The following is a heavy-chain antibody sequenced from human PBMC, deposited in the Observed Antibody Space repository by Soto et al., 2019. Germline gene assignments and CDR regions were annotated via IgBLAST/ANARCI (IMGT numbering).Heavy chain of an antibody. CDR2: INAGNGNT. D-gene: IGHD3-10*01. J-gene: IGHJ3*02. CDR3: AREPIDSDYYGSGPDAIDI. CDR1: GYTFTSYA. V-gene: IGHV1-3*01. Sequence: GASVKVSWKASGYTFTSYAMHWVRQAPGQRLEWMGWINAGNGNTKYSQKFQGRVTITRDTSASTAYMELSSLRSEDTAVYYFAREPIDSDYYGSGPDAIDIWGQGTMVTVSS.